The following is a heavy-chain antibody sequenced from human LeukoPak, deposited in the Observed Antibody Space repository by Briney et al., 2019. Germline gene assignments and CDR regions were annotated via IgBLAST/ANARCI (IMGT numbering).Heavy chain of an antibody. CDR2: ISGNGGDT. V-gene: IGHV3-11*01. J-gene: IGHJ4*02. Sequence: GGSLRLPCAASGFTFTDSYMTWVRQAPGKGLEWLSYISGNGGDTDYADSVRGRFTIFRDNAQNSLYLQMNSLRVEDTAVYYCARDPRTVRIWGQGTLVTVSS. CDR1: GFTFTDSY. D-gene: IGHD1-1*01. CDR3: ARDPRTVRI.